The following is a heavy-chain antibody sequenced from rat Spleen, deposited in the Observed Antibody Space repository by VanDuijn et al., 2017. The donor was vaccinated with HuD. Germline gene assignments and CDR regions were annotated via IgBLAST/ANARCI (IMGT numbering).Heavy chain of an antibody. Sequence: VKESGPGLVQPSQTLSLTCTVSGFSFTDYSVHWVRQPPGKGLEWMGVMWRSGSTEYNSDLKSRLSISRDTSKNHIFLKMNSLQSEDTTTYYCARAPGNGYVMDAWGQGASVTVSS. CDR3: ARAPGNGYVMDA. D-gene: IGHD5-1*01. J-gene: IGHJ4*01. CDR1: GFSFTDYS. V-gene: IGHV2S63*01. CDR2: MWRSGST.